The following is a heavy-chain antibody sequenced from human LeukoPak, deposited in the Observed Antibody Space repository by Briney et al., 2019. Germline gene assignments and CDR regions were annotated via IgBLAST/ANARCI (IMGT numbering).Heavy chain of an antibody. Sequence: SETLSLTCTVSGGSITANLWGWIRQPPGKGLEWIGSLYHSGSTYYNPSLKSRATISVDTSKNQCSLKLRSVTAADTAVFYCARHALATVTDPSFDYWGQGTLVTVSS. V-gene: IGHV4-39*01. J-gene: IGHJ4*02. CDR2: LYHSGST. D-gene: IGHD2-21*02. CDR3: ARHALATVTDPSFDY. CDR1: GGSITANL.